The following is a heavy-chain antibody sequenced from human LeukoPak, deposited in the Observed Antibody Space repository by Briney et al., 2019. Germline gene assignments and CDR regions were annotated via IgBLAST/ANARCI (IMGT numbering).Heavy chain of an antibody. CDR3: AKRIAAPPRSFDY. Sequence: GGSLRLSCAASGFTFTTYGMHWVRQAPGKGLVWVSRIMSDGRSTYADSVKGRFTISRDTAKNTLYLQMNSLRAEDTAVYYCAKRIAAPPRSFDYWGQGILVTVSS. CDR2: IMSDGRST. CDR1: GFTFTTYG. V-gene: IGHV3-74*01. J-gene: IGHJ4*02. D-gene: IGHD6-6*01.